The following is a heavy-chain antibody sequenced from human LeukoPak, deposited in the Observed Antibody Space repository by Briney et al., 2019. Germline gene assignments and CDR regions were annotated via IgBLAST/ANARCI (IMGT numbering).Heavy chain of an antibody. Sequence: SETLSLTCTVSGGSISSRSYYWGWLRQPPGKGLEWIASIFYSGSTYHNPSLKSRVNISVHTSKSQFSLKLSSVSAADTAVYFCARHPLKGYVSDWFDPRGQGTLVTVSS. CDR3: ARHPLKGYVSDWFDP. J-gene: IGHJ5*02. CDR2: IFYSGST. D-gene: IGHD3-10*02. V-gene: IGHV4-39*01. CDR1: GGSISSRSYY.